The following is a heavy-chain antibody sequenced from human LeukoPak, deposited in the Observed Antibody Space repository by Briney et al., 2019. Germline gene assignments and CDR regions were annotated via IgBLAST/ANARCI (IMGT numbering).Heavy chain of an antibody. V-gene: IGHV3-64*01. J-gene: IGHJ4*02. CDR3: ARARVRYSGYDWDY. Sequence: PGGPLRLSCAASGFTFSSYAMHGVRQAPGKGLEYVSAISSNPVSTYYANSVKGRFTISRYNSNNTLYLQMGSLRAGDMAVYYCARARVRYSGYDWDYWGQGTLVTVSS. CDR1: GFTFSSYA. CDR2: ISSNPVST. D-gene: IGHD5-12*01.